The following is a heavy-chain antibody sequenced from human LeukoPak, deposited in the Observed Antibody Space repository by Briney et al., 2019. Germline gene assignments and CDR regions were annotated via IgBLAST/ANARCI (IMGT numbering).Heavy chain of an antibody. J-gene: IGHJ4*02. CDR1: GFTFSSYA. V-gene: IGHV3-23*01. CDR2: ISGSGGST. D-gene: IGHD5-24*01. CDR3: AREGRDGYNGLYYFDY. Sequence: GGSLRLSCAASGFTFSSYAMSCVRLALGKGLEWGSAISGSGGSTYYADSVKGLFTISRDNYKNTLYLQMNSLRAEDTAVYYCAREGRDGYNGLYYFDYWGQGTLVTVSS.